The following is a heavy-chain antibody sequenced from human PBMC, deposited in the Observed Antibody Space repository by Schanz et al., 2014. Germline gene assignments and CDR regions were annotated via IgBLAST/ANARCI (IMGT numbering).Heavy chain of an antibody. Sequence: EVQLVESGGGLVKPGGSLRLSCEASEFTFSSYNMNWVRQAPGKGLEWVAYIATSSSTRHYADSVKGRVTISRDNAKNSVSLQMSRLRVEDTAVYYCASGVHGSSLRKGLQFWGQGTLVIVSS. CDR3: ASGVHGSSLRKGLQF. V-gene: IGHV3-48*01. J-gene: IGHJ1*01. CDR1: EFTFSSYN. CDR2: IATSSSTR. D-gene: IGHD5-12*01.